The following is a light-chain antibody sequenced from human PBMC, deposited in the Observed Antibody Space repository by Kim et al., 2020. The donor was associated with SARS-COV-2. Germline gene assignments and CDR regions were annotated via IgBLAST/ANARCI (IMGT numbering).Light chain of an antibody. J-gene: IGLJ3*02. V-gene: IGLV3-19*01. CDR2: GKN. CDR3: NSRESSANHWM. CDR1: SLRSYY. Sequence: LGQTGRIICQGDSLRSYYASWYQQKPGQAPVLVFYGKNNRPSGIPDRFSGSYSGNTASLTITAAQAEDEADYYCNSRESSANHWMFGGGTKLTVL.